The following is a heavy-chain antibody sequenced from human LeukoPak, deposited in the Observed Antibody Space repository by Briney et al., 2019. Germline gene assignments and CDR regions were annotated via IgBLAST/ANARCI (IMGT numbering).Heavy chain of an antibody. V-gene: IGHV3-30*18. CDR3: AKDGFGELLFPDY. J-gene: IGHJ4*02. CDR1: GFTVSDNY. D-gene: IGHD3-10*01. Sequence: GGSLRLSCAASGFTVSDNYTSWVHQAQGKGLEWVAVISYDGSNKYYADSVKGRFTISSDNSKNTLYLQMNSLRAEDTAVYYCAKDGFGELLFPDYWGQGTLVTVSS. CDR2: ISYDGSNK.